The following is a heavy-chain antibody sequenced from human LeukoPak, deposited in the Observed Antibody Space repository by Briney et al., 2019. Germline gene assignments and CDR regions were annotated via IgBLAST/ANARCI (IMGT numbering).Heavy chain of an antibody. Sequence: PSETLSLTCTVSGGSISSYYWSWIRQPAGKGLEWIGRIYSSGSTNYDPSLKSRVTMSVDTSKNQFSLKLSSVPAADTAVYYCARSKAYYDSSGYANDCWGQGTLVTVSS. CDR3: ARSKAYYDSSGYANDC. CDR2: IYSSGST. CDR1: GGSISSYY. V-gene: IGHV4-4*07. D-gene: IGHD3-22*01. J-gene: IGHJ4*02.